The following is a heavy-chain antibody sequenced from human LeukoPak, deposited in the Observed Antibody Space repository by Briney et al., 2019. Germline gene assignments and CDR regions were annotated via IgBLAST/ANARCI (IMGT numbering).Heavy chain of an antibody. D-gene: IGHD3-22*01. CDR3: AKATRDSSGYSHYLDY. CDR2: ICGDGGCT. CDR1: GFTFSSYA. Sequence: GGSLRLSCAASGFTFSSYAMSWVRQAPGKGLEWLSIICGDGGCTYYTDSVKGRFTISRDNSKNTLYLQMNSLRAEDTAIYYCAKATRDSSGYSHYLDYWGRGTLVSVSS. J-gene: IGHJ4*02. V-gene: IGHV3-23*01.